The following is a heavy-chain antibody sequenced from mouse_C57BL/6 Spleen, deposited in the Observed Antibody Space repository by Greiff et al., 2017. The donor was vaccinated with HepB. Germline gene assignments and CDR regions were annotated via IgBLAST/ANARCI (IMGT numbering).Heavy chain of an antibody. J-gene: IGHJ4*01. D-gene: IGHD2-1*01. CDR2: IHPNSGST. Sequence: QVQLQQPGAELVKPGASVKLSCKASGYTFTSYWMHWVKQRPGQGLEWIGMIHPNSGSTNYNEKFKSKATLTVDKSSSTAYMQLSSLTSEDSAVYYCASPIYSGGYYAMDYWGQGTSVTVSS. CDR3: ASPIYSGGYYAMDY. V-gene: IGHV1-64*01. CDR1: GYTFTSYW.